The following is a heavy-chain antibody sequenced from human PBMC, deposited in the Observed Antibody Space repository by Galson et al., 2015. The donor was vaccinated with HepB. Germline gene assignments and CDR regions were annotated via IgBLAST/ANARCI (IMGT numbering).Heavy chain of an antibody. Sequence: SLRLSCAASGFTFSSYWMHWVRQAPGKGLVWVSRINSDGSSTSYADSVKGRFTISRDNAKNTLYLQMNSLRAEDTAVYYCARGGSSGYYQTAPDYWGQGTLVTVSS. CDR1: GFTFSSYW. D-gene: IGHD3-22*01. CDR2: INSDGSST. CDR3: ARGGSSGYYQTAPDY. J-gene: IGHJ4*02. V-gene: IGHV3-74*01.